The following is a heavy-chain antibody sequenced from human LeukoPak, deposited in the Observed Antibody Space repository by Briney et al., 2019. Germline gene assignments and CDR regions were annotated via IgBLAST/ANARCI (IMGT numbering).Heavy chain of an antibody. CDR3: ARDLRGTYYDILTGYFQRHYYYGMDV. CDR2: MNPNSGNT. J-gene: IGHJ6*02. CDR1: GYTFTSYD. V-gene: IGHV1-8*01. Sequence: ASVKVSCKASGYTFTSYDINWVRQATGQGLEWMGWMNPNSGNTGYAQKFQGRVTMTRNTSISTAYMELRSLRSDDTAVYYCARDLRGTYYDILTGYFQRHYYYGMDVWGQGTTVTVSS. D-gene: IGHD3-9*01.